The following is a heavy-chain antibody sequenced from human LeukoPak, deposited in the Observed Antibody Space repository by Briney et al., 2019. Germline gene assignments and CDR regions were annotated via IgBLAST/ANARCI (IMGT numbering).Heavy chain of an antibody. V-gene: IGHV4-39*07. Sequence: PSQTLSLTCTVSSRSISSSSSYWGWIRQPPGKGLEWNRSMYYSGSAYYNPALKSRVTISVDASKKQFSLKLSSVTAADTAVYYCARGRAEYAFDIWGQGTMVTVSS. CDR1: SRSISSSSSY. J-gene: IGHJ3*02. CDR3: ARGRAEYAFDI. D-gene: IGHD3-10*01. CDR2: MYYSGSA.